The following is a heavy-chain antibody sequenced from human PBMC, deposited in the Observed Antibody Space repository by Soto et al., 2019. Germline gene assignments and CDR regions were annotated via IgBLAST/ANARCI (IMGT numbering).Heavy chain of an antibody. CDR3: ARDPEMATITGDY. D-gene: IGHD5-12*01. CDR2: ISSSSSYI. V-gene: IGHV3-21*01. J-gene: IGHJ4*02. CDR1: GFTFSSYS. Sequence: EVQLVESGGGLVKPGGSLRLSCAASGFTFSSYSMNWVRQAPGKGLEWVSSISSSSSYIYYADSVKGRFTISRDNAKNSLYLRMNSLRAEDTAVYYCARDPEMATITGDYWGQGTLVTVSS.